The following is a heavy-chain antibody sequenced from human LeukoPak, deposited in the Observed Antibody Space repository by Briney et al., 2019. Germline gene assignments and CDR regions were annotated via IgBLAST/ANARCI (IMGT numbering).Heavy chain of an antibody. Sequence: SETLSLTCTVSGGSISSYYWSWIRQTPGKGLEWIGYIYYSGSTKYNPSLKSRVTISADTSKNQFSLKLSSVTAADMAVYYCARHGAQLAGTYYYYYMDVWGKGTTVTVSS. CDR1: GGSISSYY. V-gene: IGHV4-59*01. J-gene: IGHJ6*03. D-gene: IGHD1-1*01. CDR2: IYYSGST. CDR3: ARHGAQLAGTYYYYYMDV.